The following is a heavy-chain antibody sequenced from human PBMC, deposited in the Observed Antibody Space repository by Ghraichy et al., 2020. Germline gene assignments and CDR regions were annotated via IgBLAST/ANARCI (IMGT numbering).Heavy chain of an antibody. CDR2: IVPLFGST. V-gene: IGHV1-69*13. J-gene: IGHJ4*02. CDR3: ARSGGSNTNPDY. CDR1: GGTFGSYA. Sequence: SVKVSCKASGGTFGSYAVSWVRQAPGQGLEWMGGIVPLFGSTNYPQKFQDRVTITADASTTTVYMELRRLRSDDTALYFCARSGGSNTNPDYWGQGTLVTVSS. D-gene: IGHD3-10*01.